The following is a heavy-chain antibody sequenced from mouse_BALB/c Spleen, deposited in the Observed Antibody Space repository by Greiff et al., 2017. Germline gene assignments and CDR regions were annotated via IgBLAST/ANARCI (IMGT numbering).Heavy chain of an antibody. CDR3: TRSADYYGYWFAY. J-gene: IGHJ3*01. D-gene: IGHD1-2*01. V-gene: IGHV1-5*01. Sequence: EVQLQQSGTVLARPGASVKMSCKASGYTFTSYWMHWVKQRPGQGLEWIGAIYPGNSDTSYNQKFKGKAKLTAVTSTSTAYMELSSLTNEDSAVYYCTRSADYYGYWFAYWGQGTLVTVSA. CDR2: IYPGNSDT. CDR1: GYTFTSYW.